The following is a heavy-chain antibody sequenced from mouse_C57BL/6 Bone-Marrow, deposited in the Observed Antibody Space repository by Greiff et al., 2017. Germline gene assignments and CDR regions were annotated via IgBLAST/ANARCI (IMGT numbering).Heavy chain of an antibody. CDR1: GYTFTSYW. J-gene: IGHJ2*01. D-gene: IGHD2-14*01. CDR3: ARGGTRRGY. Sequence: QVQLKQSGAELVKPGASVKMSCKASGYTFTSYWITWVKQRPGQGLEWIGDIYPGSGSTNYNEKFKSKATLTVDTSSSTAYMQLSSLTSEDSAVYYCARGGTRRGYWGQGTTLTVSS. CDR2: IYPGSGST. V-gene: IGHV1-55*01.